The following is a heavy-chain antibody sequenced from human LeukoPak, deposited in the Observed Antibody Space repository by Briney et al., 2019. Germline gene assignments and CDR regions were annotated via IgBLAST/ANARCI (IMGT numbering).Heavy chain of an antibody. CDR1: GGSISSGSYY. CDR3: ATIVVPAANDYFYMDV. D-gene: IGHD2-2*01. CDR2: IYTSGST. Sequence: SETLSLTCTVSGGSISSGSYYWTWIRQPAGKGLEWNGRIYTSGSTNYNPSLKSRVTISVDTSKNQFSLKLSSVTAADTAVYYCATIVVPAANDYFYMDVWGKGTTVTVSS. V-gene: IGHV4-61*02. J-gene: IGHJ6*03.